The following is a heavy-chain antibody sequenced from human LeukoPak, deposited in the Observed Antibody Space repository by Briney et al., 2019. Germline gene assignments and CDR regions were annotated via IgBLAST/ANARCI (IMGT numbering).Heavy chain of an antibody. D-gene: IGHD6-13*01. V-gene: IGHV1-3*01. J-gene: IGHJ4*02. CDR2: INAGNGNT. Sequence: GRSLRLSCAASGYTFTSYAMHWVRQAPGQRLEWMGWINAGNGNTKYSQKFQGRVTITRDTSASTAYMELSSLRSEDTAVYYCARGDSSPMPRRYWGQGTLVTVSS. CDR1: GYTFTSYA. CDR3: ARGDSSPMPRRY.